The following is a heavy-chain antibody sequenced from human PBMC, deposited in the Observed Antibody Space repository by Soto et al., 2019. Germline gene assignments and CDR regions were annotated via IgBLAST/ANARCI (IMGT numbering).Heavy chain of an antibody. CDR3: ARHEADIVVVVAATSKAYPFWYFDL. CDR2: IYYSGST. V-gene: IGHV4-59*08. D-gene: IGHD2-15*01. Sequence: PSETLSLTCTVSGCSISSYYWSWIRQPPGKGLEWIGYIYYSGSTNYNPSLKSRVTISVDTSKNQFSLKLSSVTAADTAVYYCARHEADIVVVVAATSKAYPFWYFDLWGRGTLVTVSS. CDR1: GCSISSYY. J-gene: IGHJ2*01.